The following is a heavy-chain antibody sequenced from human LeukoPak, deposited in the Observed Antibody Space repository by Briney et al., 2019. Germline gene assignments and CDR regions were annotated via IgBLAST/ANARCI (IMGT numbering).Heavy chain of an antibody. CDR1: SYSISSVYY. CDR2: IFHCGST. Sequence: PSETLSLTCAVSSYSISSVYYWGWIRQPPGKGLEWIGTIFHCGSTYYNPSLVIRVSMSVDTSKNQFSLKLYSATAADTAVYSCARHSQWGLVPWTFDIWGRGTMVSVSS. V-gene: IGHV4-38-2*01. CDR3: ARHSQWGLVPWTFDI. D-gene: IGHD2-21*01. J-gene: IGHJ3*02.